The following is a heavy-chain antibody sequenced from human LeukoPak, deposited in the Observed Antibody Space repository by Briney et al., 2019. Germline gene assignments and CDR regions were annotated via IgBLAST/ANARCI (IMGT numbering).Heavy chain of an antibody. CDR2: INHSGST. CDR1: GGSFSGYY. Sequence: SETLSLTCAVYGGSFSGYYWSWIRQPPGKGLEWIGGINHSGSTNYNPSLKSRVTISVDTSKNQFSLKLSSVTAADTAVYYCARKSGDYGDFGFDPWGQGTLVTVSS. J-gene: IGHJ5*02. D-gene: IGHD4-17*01. V-gene: IGHV4-34*01. CDR3: ARKSGDYGDFGFDP.